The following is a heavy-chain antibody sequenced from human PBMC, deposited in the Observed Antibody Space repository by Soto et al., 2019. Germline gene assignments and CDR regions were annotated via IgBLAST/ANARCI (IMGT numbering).Heavy chain of an antibody. CDR3: AKGNCGGNPYESRTLDY. Sequence: EVQLLESGGGLVQPGGYPRLSCAASGFTFNNYAMSWVRQAPGKGLEWVSAISGSGGSTYYADTVKGRFTISRDNSKNTLYLHMNSLRADDTAVYYSAKGNCGGNPYESRTLDYWGQGTLVTVSS. CDR2: ISGSGGST. D-gene: IGHD2-15*01. J-gene: IGHJ4*02. CDR1: GFTFNNYA. V-gene: IGHV3-23*01.